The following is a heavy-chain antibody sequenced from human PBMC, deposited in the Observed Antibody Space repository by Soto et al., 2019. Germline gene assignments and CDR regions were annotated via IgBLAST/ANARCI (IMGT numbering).Heavy chain of an antibody. CDR2: IYFRGTT. V-gene: IGHV4-59*01. J-gene: IGHJ4*02. D-gene: IGHD4-17*01. CDR1: GGSISSYY. Sequence: SETLSLTCTVSGGSISSYYWSWIRQPPGKGLEWIGYIYFRGTTNYNPSLKSRVTMSADTSKNQFSLKLNSVTAADTAVYYCARGVTTVTTFDYWGQGTLVTVSS. CDR3: ARGVTTVTTFDY.